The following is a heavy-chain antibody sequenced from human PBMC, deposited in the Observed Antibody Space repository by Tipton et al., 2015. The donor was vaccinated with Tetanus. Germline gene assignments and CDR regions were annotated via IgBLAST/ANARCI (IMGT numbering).Heavy chain of an antibody. D-gene: IGHD7-27*01. CDR2: FYPGDSDT. V-gene: IGHV5-51*01. CDR1: GYTFISYW. CDR3: ARRLGPYTGDQIWHFDL. Sequence: VQLVQSGPEVKKAGESLKISCKGFGYTFISYWIGWVRQTPGKGLEWMGIFYPGDSDTRYSPSFQGQVAISADRSISTAYLQWSSLKASDPAVFFCARRLGPYTGDQIWHFDLWGRGTLVTVSS. J-gene: IGHJ2*01.